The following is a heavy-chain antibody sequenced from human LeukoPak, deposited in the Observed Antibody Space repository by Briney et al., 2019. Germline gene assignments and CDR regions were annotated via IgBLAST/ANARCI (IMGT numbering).Heavy chain of an antibody. CDR3: ARLFGGVIV. D-gene: IGHD3-16*02. J-gene: IGHJ4*02. CDR1: GDSISSYY. CDR2: IYYSGST. Sequence: SETLSLTCTVSGDSISSYYWSWIRQPPGKGLEWIGYIYYSGSTNYNPSLKSRVTISVDTSKDQFSLKLSSVTAADTAVYYCARLFGGVIVWGQGTLVTVSS. V-gene: IGHV4-59*08.